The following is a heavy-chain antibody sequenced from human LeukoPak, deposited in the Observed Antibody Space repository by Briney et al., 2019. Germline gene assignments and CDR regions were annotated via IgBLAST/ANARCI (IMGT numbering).Heavy chain of an antibody. Sequence: KPSETLSLTCTVSGGSISSHYWTWIRQPPGKGLEWIGYIYTSGSTNYNPSLKSRVTISVDTSKNQFSLKLSSVTAADTAVYYCARSTYEYNWFDPWGQGTLVTVSS. CDR1: GGSISSHY. J-gene: IGHJ5*02. D-gene: IGHD3-3*01. CDR2: IYTSGST. CDR3: ARSTYEYNWFDP. V-gene: IGHV4-4*09.